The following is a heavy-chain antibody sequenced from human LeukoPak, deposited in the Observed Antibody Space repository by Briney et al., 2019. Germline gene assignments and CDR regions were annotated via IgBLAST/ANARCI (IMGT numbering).Heavy chain of an antibody. CDR1: GFTFSSYA. CDR3: AKRGGYYDSSGSIDY. CDR2: INGGGATT. Sequence: GGSLRLSCAASGFTFSSYAMSWVRQAPGKGLEWVSAINGGGATTHYADSVKGRFTISRGNSKNTLYLQMNSLRAEDTAVYYCAKRGGYYDSSGSIDYWGQGTLVTVSS. V-gene: IGHV3-23*01. J-gene: IGHJ4*02. D-gene: IGHD3-22*01.